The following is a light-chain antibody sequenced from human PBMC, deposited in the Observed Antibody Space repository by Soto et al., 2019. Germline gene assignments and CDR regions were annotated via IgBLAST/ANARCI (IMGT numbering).Light chain of an antibody. V-gene: IGKV3-15*01. Sequence: EIVLTQSPATLSVSPGESPTLSCRASQSVSSNLAWYQQRPGQAPRLVIYGASTRATGIPARFPGSGSGTEFTLTISSLQSEDFVVYYCQQYNNWPPAVTFGPGTKVDIK. CDR2: GAS. CDR3: QQYNNWPPAVT. CDR1: QSVSSN. J-gene: IGKJ3*01.